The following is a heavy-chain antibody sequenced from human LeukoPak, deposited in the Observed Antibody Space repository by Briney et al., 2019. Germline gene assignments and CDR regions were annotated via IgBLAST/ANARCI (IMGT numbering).Heavy chain of an antibody. CDR2: IYYSGST. J-gene: IGHJ4*02. D-gene: IGHD3-10*01. CDR1: GGSISSSY. V-gene: IGHV4-59*01. Sequence: SETLSLTCTVSGGSISSSYWSWIRQPPGKGLEWIGYIYYSGSTNYNPSLKSRVTISVDTSKNQFSLKLSSVTAADTAVYYCARESSGEGSGSYYNGFDYWGQGTLVTVSS. CDR3: ARESSGEGSGSYYNGFDY.